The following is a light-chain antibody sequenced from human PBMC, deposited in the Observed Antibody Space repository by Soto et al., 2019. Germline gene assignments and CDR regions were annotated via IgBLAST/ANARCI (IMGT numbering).Light chain of an antibody. V-gene: IGLV1-40*01. J-gene: IGLJ1*01. Sequence: VLTHPPSVSGAPGQRFTISCTGGSSNIGPDYDVHWYQQLPGTAPKLLIYANKNRPAGVPDRFSASKSGTSASLAINGLQAEDEADYYCQSYDTSPSGYVFGGGTKVTVL. CDR1: SSNIGPDYD. CDR3: QSYDTSPSGYV. CDR2: ANK.